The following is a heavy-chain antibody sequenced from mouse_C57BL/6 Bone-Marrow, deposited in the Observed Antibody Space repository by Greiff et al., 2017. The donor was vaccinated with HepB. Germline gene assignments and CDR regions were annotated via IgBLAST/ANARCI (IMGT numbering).Heavy chain of an antibody. CDR3: ARAFYYDYGSWFAY. CDR1: GYTFTSYW. J-gene: IGHJ3*01. Sequence: QVQLQQPGAELVKPGASVKLSCKASGYTFTSYWMHWVKQRPGQGLEWIGMIHPNSGSTNYNEKFKSKATLTLDKSSSTAYMQLSSLTSEDSAVYYCARAFYYDYGSWFAYWGQGTLVTVSA. V-gene: IGHV1-64*01. CDR2: IHPNSGST. D-gene: IGHD2-4*01.